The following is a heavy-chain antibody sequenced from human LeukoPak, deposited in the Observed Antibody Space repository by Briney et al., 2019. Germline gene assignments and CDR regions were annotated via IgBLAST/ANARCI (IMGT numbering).Heavy chain of an antibody. D-gene: IGHD5-24*01. Sequence: GGSLRLSCXASGFTFSSHWMSWVRQAAGKGLEWVANIKQDGSEKYYVDSVKGRFTISRDNAKNSLYLQMNSLRAEDTAVYYCAKRWLQLQLDYFDYWGQGTLVTVSS. J-gene: IGHJ4*02. CDR1: GFTFSSHW. V-gene: IGHV3-7*01. CDR2: IKQDGSEK. CDR3: AKRWLQLQLDYFDY.